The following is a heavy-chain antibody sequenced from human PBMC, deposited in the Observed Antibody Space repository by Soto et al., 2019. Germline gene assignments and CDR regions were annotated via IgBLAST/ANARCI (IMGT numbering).Heavy chain of an antibody. D-gene: IGHD6-19*01. CDR3: AREASENRGWYVY. CDR2: IIPIFGTA. V-gene: IGHV1-69*01. CDR1: GGTFSSYA. J-gene: IGHJ4*02. Sequence: QVQLVQSGAEVKTPGSSVKVSCKASGGTFSSYAINWVRQAPGHGLEWMGGIIPIFGTANYAQKFQGRVTITADESTSTAYMDLSSLRSEDTAVYYCAREASENRGWYVYWGQGTLVTVSS.